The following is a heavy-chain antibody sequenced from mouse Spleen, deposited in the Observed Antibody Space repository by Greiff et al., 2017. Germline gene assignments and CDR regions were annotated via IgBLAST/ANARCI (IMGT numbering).Heavy chain of an antibody. V-gene: IGHV5-17*01. CDR1: GFTFSDYG. CDR3: ARSGGYYGSSHYAMDY. D-gene: IGHD1-1*01. Sequence: EVQRVESGGGLVKPGGSLKLSCAASGFTFSDYGMHWVRQAPEKGLEWVAYISSGSSTIYYADTVKGRFTISRDNAKNTLFLQMTSLRSEDTAMYYCARSGGYYGSSHYAMDYWGQGTSVTVSS. CDR2: ISSGSSTI. J-gene: IGHJ4*01.